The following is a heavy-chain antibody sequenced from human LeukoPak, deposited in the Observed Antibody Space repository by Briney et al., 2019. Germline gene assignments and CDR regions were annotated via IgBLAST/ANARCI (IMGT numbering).Heavy chain of an antibody. CDR1: GFTFSSYA. D-gene: IGHD6-19*01. Sequence: GGSPRLSCTASGFTFSSYAMSWVRQVPGKGLEWVSTISGSGGTTYYADSVKGRFTISRDNSKNTLYVQLNSLRAEDTAVYYCATRRPSSDWYYSDSWGQGTLVTVSS. V-gene: IGHV3-23*01. CDR3: ATRRPSSDWYYSDS. CDR2: ISGSGGTT. J-gene: IGHJ4*02.